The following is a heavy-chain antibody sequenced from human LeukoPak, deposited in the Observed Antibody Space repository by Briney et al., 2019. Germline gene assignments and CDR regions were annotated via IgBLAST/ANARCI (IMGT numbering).Heavy chain of an antibody. V-gene: IGHV4-59*01. D-gene: IGHD2-15*01. J-gene: IGHJ4*02. CDR2: IYYSGST. Sequence: SSETLSLTCTVSGGSISSYYWSWIRQPPGKGLEWIGYIYYSGSTNYNPSLKSRVTISVDTSKNQFPLKLSSVTAADTAVYYCARGVEGSGPFDYWGQGTLVTVSS. CDR1: GGSISSYY. CDR3: ARGVEGSGPFDY.